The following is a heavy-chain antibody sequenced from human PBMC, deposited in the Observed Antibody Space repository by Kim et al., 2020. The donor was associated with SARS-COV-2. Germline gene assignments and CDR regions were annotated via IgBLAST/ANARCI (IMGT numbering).Heavy chain of an antibody. D-gene: IGHD3-10*01. CDR2: IISSGSTI. CDR3: ARDAEEGRGGYYYYYGM. V-gene: IGHV3-48*03. Sequence: GGSLRLSCAASGFTFSSYEMNWVRQAPGKGLEWVSYIISSGSTIYYADSVKGRFTISRDNAKNSLYLQINSLRAEDTAVYYCARDAEEGRGGYYYYYGM. J-gene: IGHJ6*01. CDR1: GFTFSSYE.